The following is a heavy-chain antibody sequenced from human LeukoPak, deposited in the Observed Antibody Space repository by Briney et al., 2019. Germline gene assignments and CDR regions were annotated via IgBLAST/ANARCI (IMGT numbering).Heavy chain of an antibody. D-gene: IGHD6-19*01. J-gene: IGHJ4*02. V-gene: IGHV3-23*01. Sequence: GGSLRLSCAASGFTFSSYAMSWVRRAPGKGLEWVSPISGSGGSTYYADSVKGRFTISRDNSKNTLYLQMNSLRAEDTAVYYCAKGSGWEDFDYWGQGTLVTVSS. CDR3: AKGSGWEDFDY. CDR2: ISGSGGST. CDR1: GFTFSSYA.